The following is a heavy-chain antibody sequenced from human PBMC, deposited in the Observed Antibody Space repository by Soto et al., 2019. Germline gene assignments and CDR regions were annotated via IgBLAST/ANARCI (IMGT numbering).Heavy chain of an antibody. CDR1: GGSVSSGSYY. J-gene: IGHJ4*02. D-gene: IGHD6-6*01. V-gene: IGHV4-61*01. CDR3: ARESEGWYSSSTSY. Sequence: QVQLQESGPGLVKPSETLSLTCTVSGGSVSSGSYYWSWIRQPPGKGLEWIGYIYYSGSTNYNPSLKSPVTIPVDTAKNQCSRKLSSVTAADTAVYYCARESEGWYSSSTSYWGQGTLVTVSS. CDR2: IYYSGST.